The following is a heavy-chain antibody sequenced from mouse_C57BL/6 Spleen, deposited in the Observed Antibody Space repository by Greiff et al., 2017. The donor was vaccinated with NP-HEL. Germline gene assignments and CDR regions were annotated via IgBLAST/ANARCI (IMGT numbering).Heavy chain of an antibody. CDR3: ARSLYSNFDD. CDR2: IRNKANGYTT. J-gene: IGHJ2*01. D-gene: IGHD2-5*01. Sequence: EVKLVESGGGLVQPGGSLSLSCAASGFTFTDYYMSWVRQPPGKALEWLGFIRNKANGYTTEYSASVKGRFTISRDNSQSILYLQMNALRAEDSATYYCARSLYSNFDDWGQGTTLTVSS. V-gene: IGHV7-3*01. CDR1: GFTFTDYY.